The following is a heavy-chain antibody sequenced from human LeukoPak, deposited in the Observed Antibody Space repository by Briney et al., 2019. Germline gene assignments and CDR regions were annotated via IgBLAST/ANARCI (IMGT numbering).Heavy chain of an antibody. J-gene: IGHJ4*02. Sequence: GGSLRLSCAASGFTFDDHGMRWVRQVPGKGLEWDSGINWNGGSTGYADSVKGRFTISRDNAKNSLYLQMSSLRAEDTALYYCAAGDRNGWYFDYWGQGTLVSVSS. V-gene: IGHV3-20*04. CDR2: INWNGGST. D-gene: IGHD6-19*01. CDR3: AAGDRNGWYFDY. CDR1: GFTFDDHG.